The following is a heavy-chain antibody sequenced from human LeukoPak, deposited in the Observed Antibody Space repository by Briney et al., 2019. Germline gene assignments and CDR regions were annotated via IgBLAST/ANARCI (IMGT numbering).Heavy chain of an antibody. CDR2: ISSSSSTI. CDR1: GFTSSSYS. D-gene: IGHD3-10*01. Sequence: GGSLRLSCAASGFTSSSYSMNWVRQAPGKGLEWVSYISSSSSTIYYADSVKGRFTISRDNSKNTLYLQMNSLRAEDTAVYYCAKTGRGGMTGAFDIWGQGTMVTVSS. V-gene: IGHV3-48*01. J-gene: IGHJ3*02. CDR3: AKTGRGGMTGAFDI.